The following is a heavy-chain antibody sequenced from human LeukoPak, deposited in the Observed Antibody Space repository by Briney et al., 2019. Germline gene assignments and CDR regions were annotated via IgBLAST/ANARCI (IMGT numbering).Heavy chain of an antibody. D-gene: IGHD4-17*01. V-gene: IGHV1-2*02. CDR1: GYTFTGYY. CDR3: ARIGDYGDYEADY. J-gene: IGHJ4*02. Sequence: GASVKVSCKASGYTFTGYYMHWVRQAPGQGLEWMGWINPNSGGTNYAQKFQGRVTMTRDTSISTAYMELSRLRSDDTAVYYCARIGDYGDYEADYWGQGTLVTVSS. CDR2: INPNSGGT.